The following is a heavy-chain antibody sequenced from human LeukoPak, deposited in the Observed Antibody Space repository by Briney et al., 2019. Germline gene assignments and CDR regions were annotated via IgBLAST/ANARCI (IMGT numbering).Heavy chain of an antibody. CDR2: IHYSGST. Sequence: SETLSLTCTVSGGSITNYYWSWIRQPPGKGLEWIGNIHYSGSTNYNPSLKSRVTISIDTSKNQFSLRLSSVTAVDTAVYYCARVSGATITTYYGMDVWGQGTTVTVS. V-gene: IGHV4-59*01. J-gene: IGHJ6*02. D-gene: IGHD5-12*01. CDR3: ARVSGATITTYYGMDV. CDR1: GGSITNYY.